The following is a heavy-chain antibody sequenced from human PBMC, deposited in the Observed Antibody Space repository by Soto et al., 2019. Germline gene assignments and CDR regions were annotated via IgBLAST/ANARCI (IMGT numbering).Heavy chain of an antibody. CDR2: INHSGIT. J-gene: IGHJ4*01. V-gene: IGHV4-34*01. CDR3: VRGPYNYNSRYFDY. D-gene: IGHD1-1*01. Sequence: SETLSLTCTVSGGSFSGYFWTWIRQPPGKGLEWLAEINHSGITNYNPSVESRVSMSVDTSKNQFSLRLYSVTAADTAVYYCVRGPYNYNSRYFDYWGHGTLVTVSS. CDR1: GGSFSGYF.